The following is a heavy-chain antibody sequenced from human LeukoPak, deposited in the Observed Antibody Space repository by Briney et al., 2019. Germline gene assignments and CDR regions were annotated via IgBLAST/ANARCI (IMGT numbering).Heavy chain of an antibody. Sequence: PSETLSLTCTVSGGSISSYYWSWIRQPPGKGLEWIGYIYYSGSTNYNPSLKSRVTISVDTSKNQFSLKLSSVTAADTAVYYCARDIGHYYGSGSYDYWGQGTLVTVSS. CDR2: IYYSGST. D-gene: IGHD3-10*01. CDR3: ARDIGHYYGSGSYDY. CDR1: GGSISSYY. V-gene: IGHV4-59*12. J-gene: IGHJ4*02.